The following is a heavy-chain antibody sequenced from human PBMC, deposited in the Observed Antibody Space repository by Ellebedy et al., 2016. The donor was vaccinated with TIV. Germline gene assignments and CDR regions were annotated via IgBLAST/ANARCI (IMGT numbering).Heavy chain of an antibody. J-gene: IGHJ6*02. Sequence: TLSLTCVLSGDSVSTDIGWNWIRQSPSRGLEWRGRTYYRSKWNNDYAVSLKSRITINPDTSKNLFSLQLNSVTPEDTAVYYCARGWFGSGMGVWGQGTTVTVSS. CDR3: ARGWFGSGMGV. D-gene: IGHD3-10*01. CDR1: GDSVSTDIG. CDR2: TYYRSKWNN. V-gene: IGHV6-1*01.